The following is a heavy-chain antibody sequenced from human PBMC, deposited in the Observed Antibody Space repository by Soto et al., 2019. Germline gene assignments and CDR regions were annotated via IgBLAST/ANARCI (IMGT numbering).Heavy chain of an antibody. CDR1: GLTFSDYY. V-gene: IGHV3-11*06. J-gene: IGHJ4*02. D-gene: IGHD5-18*01. Sequence: VGSLRLSCAASGLTFSDYYMSWIRQAPGKGLEWVSYISSTISYTHYADSVKGRFTISRDNAKNSLYLQMNSLRAEDTAVYYCARYIYGYVDYWGQGTLVTVSS. CDR3: ARYIYGYVDY. CDR2: ISSTISYT.